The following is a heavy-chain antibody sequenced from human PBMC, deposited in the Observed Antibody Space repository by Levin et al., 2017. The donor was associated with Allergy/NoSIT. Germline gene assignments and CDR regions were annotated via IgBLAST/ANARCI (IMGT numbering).Heavy chain of an antibody. CDR1: GYTFTSYG. J-gene: IGHJ1*01. CDR3: ARGSGGDRSTEYFQH. V-gene: IGHV1-18*01. CDR2: ISAYNGNT. Sequence: ASVKVSCKASGYTFTSYGISWVRQAPGQGLEWMGWISAYNGNTNYAQKLQGRVTMTTDTSTSTAYMELRSLRSDDTAVYYCARGSGGDRSTEYFQHWGQGTLVTVSS. D-gene: IGHD2-21*02.